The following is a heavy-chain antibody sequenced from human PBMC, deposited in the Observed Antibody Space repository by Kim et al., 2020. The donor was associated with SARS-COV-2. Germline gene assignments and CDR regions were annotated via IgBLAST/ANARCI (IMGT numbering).Heavy chain of an antibody. CDR2: ISAYNGNT. D-gene: IGHD6-19*01. J-gene: IGHJ4*02. V-gene: IGHV1-18*01. Sequence: ASVKVSCKASGYTFTSYGISWVRQAPGQGLEWMGWISAYNGNTNYAQKLQGRVTMTTDTSTSTAYMELRSLRSDDTAVYYCAREVTAVAPPALRYWGQGTLVTVSS. CDR3: AREVTAVAPPALRY. CDR1: GYTFTSYG.